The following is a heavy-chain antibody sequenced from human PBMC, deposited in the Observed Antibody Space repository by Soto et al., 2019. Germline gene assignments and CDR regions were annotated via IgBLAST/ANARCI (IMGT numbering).Heavy chain of an antibody. V-gene: IGHV3-53*02. J-gene: IGHJ4*02. D-gene: IGHD3-10*01. CDR1: GFTVSSNY. Sequence: EVQLVDTGGGLIQPGGSLRLSCAASGFTVSSNYMSWVRQAPGKGLEWVSVIYSGGSTYYADSVKGRFTISRDNSKNTLYLQMNSLRAEDTAVYYCARKRGGYYGSGYFDYWGQGTLVTVSS. CDR3: ARKRGGYYGSGYFDY. CDR2: IYSGGST.